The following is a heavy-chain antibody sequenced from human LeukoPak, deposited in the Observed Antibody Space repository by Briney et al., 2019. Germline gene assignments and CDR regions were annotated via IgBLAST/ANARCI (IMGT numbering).Heavy chain of an antibody. J-gene: IGHJ6*02. Sequence: GGSLRFSCAASGFTFSSYGMHWVRQAPGKGLEWVAVIWYDGSNKYYADSVKGRFTISRDNSKNTMYLQMNSLRAEDTAVYYCARDLDPYYYYGMDVWGQGTTVTVSS. CDR1: GFTFSSYG. D-gene: IGHD1-1*01. CDR2: IWYDGSNK. V-gene: IGHV3-33*01. CDR3: ARDLDPYYYYGMDV.